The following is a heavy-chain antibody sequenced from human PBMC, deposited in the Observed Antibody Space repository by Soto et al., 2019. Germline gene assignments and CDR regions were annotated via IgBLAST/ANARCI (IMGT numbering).Heavy chain of an antibody. CDR2: IKSKTDGGTP. J-gene: IGHJ4*01. CDR3: TTDSYSSIIVVRFDY. Sequence: GGSLSLSCAASGFTFSNAWINWVRQAPGKGLEWVGRIKSKTDGGTPDYAAPVKGRFAISRDDSKNMVYLQMSSLKTEDTGIYYCTTDSYSSIIVVRFDYWGHGTLVTVSS. D-gene: IGHD3-22*01. CDR1: GFTFSNAW. V-gene: IGHV3-15*07.